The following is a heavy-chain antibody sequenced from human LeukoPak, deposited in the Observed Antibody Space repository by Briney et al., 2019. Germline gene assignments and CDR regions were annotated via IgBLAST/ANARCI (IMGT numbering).Heavy chain of an antibody. J-gene: IGHJ4*02. CDR3: ARKNGLDY. CDR1: GFTFSSYS. V-gene: IGHV3-7*01. Sequence: PGGSLRLSCAASGFTFSSYSMSWVRQAPGKGLEWVATIKPDGRDTYYVDSVKGRFTISRDNAKNSLYLQMNSLRAEDTAVYYCARKNGLDYWGQGTLVTVSS. CDR2: IKPDGRDT.